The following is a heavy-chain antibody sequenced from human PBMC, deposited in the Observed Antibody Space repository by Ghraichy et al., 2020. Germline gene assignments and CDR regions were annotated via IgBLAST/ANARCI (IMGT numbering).Heavy chain of an antibody. D-gene: IGHD1-14*01. CDR2: LNIDGTTV. CDR1: GFSFTDYW. J-gene: IGHJ4*02. V-gene: IGHV3-74*01. CDR3: VRSYKDGLRHFDY. Sequence: GGSLRLSCAASGFSFTDYWMHWVRQTPGRGLEWVSHLNIDGTTVNYADSVKGRFTISRDNAKNTMYLQMISLTVEDTAVYYCVRSYKDGLRHFDYWGQGTLVTVYS.